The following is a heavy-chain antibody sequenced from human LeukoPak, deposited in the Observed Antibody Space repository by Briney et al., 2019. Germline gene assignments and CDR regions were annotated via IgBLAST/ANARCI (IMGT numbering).Heavy chain of an antibody. D-gene: IGHD3-10*01. V-gene: IGHV3-53*01. J-gene: IGHJ6*04. CDR1: GFTFSSYS. CDR2: IYSDNT. CDR3: AKGRNYYGSGTYMDV. Sequence: TGGSLRLSCAASGFTFSSYSMNWVRQAPGKGLEWVSFIYSDNTHYSDSVKGRFTISRDNSKNTLYLQMNSLRAEDTAVYYCAKGRNYYGSGTYMDVWGKGTTVTVSS.